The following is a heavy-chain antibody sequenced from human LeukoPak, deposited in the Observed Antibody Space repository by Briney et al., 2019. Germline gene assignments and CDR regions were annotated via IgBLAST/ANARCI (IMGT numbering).Heavy chain of an antibody. J-gene: IGHJ4*02. V-gene: IGHV3-7*01. CDR2: IKQDGSEK. D-gene: IGHD3-22*01. Sequence: GGPLRLSCAASGFTFSSYWMSWVRQAPGKGLEWVANIKQDGSEKYYVDSVKGRFTISRDNAKNSLYLQMNSLRAEDTAVYYCARNPSMGYDSSGYYFYFDYWGQGTLVTVSS. CDR1: GFTFSSYW. CDR3: ARNPSMGYDSSGYYFYFDY.